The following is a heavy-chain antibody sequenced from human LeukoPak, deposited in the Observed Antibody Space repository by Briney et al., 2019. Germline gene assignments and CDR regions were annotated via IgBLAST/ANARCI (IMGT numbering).Heavy chain of an antibody. Sequence: GGSLRLSCAASGFTFSSYSMNWVRQAPGKGLEWVSYISSSGSTIHYADSVKGRFTISRDNAKNFLYLQMNSLRAEDTAVYYCARTYYDILTGYNPYFDYWGQGILVTVSS. CDR1: GFTFSSYS. V-gene: IGHV3-48*04. CDR3: ARTYYDILTGYNPYFDY. CDR2: ISSSGSTI. J-gene: IGHJ4*02. D-gene: IGHD3-9*01.